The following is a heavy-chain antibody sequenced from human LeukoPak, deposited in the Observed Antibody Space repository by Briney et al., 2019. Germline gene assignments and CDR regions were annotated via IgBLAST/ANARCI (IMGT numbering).Heavy chain of an antibody. CDR3: ARGDDYFDY. J-gene: IGHJ4*02. V-gene: IGHV3-21*01. CDR2: ISSSSSYI. CDR1: GFTFSSYS. Sequence: GGSLRLSCAAYGFTFSSYSMNWVRQAPGKGLEWVSSISSSSSYICYADSVKGRFTISRDNAKNSLYLQMNSLRAEDTAVYYCARGDDYFDYWGQGTLVTVSS.